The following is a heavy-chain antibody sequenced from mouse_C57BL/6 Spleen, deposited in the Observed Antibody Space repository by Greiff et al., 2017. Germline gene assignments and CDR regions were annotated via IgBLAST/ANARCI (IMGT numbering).Heavy chain of an antibody. CDR2: ISGGGGNT. D-gene: IGHD2-5*01. CDR3: ARHDYSNYGDY. CDR1: GFTFSSYT. V-gene: IGHV5-9*01. Sequence: EVQVVESGGGLVKPGGSLKLSCAASGFTFSSYTMSWVRQTPEKRLEWVATISGGGGNTYYPDSVKGRFTISRDNAKNTLYLQMSSLRSEDTALYYCARHDYSNYGDYWGQGTTLTVSS. J-gene: IGHJ2*01.